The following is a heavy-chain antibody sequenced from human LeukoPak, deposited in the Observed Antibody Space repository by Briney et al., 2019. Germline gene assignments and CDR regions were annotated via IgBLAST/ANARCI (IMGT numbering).Heavy chain of an antibody. Sequence: GGSLRLSCAASGFTFSSSAMSWVRQAPGKGLEWVSSISGSGDTTYYTDSVKGRFTISRDNAKNSLYLQMNSLRAEDSALYYCARGIDDGDNWFDPWGQGTLVTVSS. CDR2: ISGSGDTT. CDR1: GFTFSSSA. D-gene: IGHD1-1*01. J-gene: IGHJ5*02. CDR3: ARGIDDGDNWFDP. V-gene: IGHV3-23*01.